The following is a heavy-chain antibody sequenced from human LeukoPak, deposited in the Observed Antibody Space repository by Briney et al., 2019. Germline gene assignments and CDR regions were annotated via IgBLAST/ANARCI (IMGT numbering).Heavy chain of an antibody. CDR1: GGSVSSGGYY. CDR2: IHYSGSA. V-gene: IGHV4-61*08. CDR3: ARDMGAPDYGSYSVDY. Sequence: TSETLSLTCTVSGGSVSSGGYYWSWIRQPPGRGLEWIAYIHYSGSAAYNPSLKSRVTISRDMSTNQFSLKMTSVTAADTAVYFCARDMGAPDYGSYSVDYWGQGTLVTVSS. D-gene: IGHD4-23*01. J-gene: IGHJ4*02.